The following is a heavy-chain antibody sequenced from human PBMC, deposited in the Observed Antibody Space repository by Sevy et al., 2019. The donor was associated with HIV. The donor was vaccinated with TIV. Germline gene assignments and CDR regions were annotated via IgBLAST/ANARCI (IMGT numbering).Heavy chain of an antibody. CDR2: IYYSGST. D-gene: IGHD3-22*01. J-gene: IGHJ6*03. CDR1: GGSISSYY. V-gene: IGHV4-59*01. Sequence: SETLSLTCTVSGGSISSYYWSWIRQPPGKGLEWIGYIYYSGSTNYNPSLKSRVTISVDTSKKQFSLKLSSVTGADTAVYDCAGYAYYYDSSVLDGAYYFYMDVWGKGTTVTVSS. CDR3: AGYAYYYDSSVLDGAYYFYMDV.